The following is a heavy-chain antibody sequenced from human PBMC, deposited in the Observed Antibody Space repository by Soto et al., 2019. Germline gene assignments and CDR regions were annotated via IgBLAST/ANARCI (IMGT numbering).Heavy chain of an antibody. CDR1: GGSISSGGYY. CDR2: IYYSGST. CDR3: ARDRLGDCSSTSCYAGTLTRSFDI. D-gene: IGHD2-2*01. Sequence: SETLSLTCTVSGGSISSGGYYWSWIRQHPGKGLEWIGYIYYSGSTYYNPSLKSRVTISVDTSKNQFSLKLSSVTAADTAVYYCARDRLGDCSSTSCYAGTLTRSFDIWGQGTMVTVSS. V-gene: IGHV4-31*03. J-gene: IGHJ3*02.